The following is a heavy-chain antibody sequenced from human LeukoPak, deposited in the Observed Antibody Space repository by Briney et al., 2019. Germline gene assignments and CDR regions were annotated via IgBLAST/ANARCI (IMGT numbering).Heavy chain of an antibody. CDR2: INSDGSSI. Sequence: GGSLRLSCAASGFTFSNFWMHWVRQAPGKGLVWVSRINSDGSSISYADSVKGRFTISRDNSKNTLYLQMNSLRAEDTAVYYCAKLPDYDFWSGYFGYWGQGTLVTVSS. CDR3: AKLPDYDFWSGYFGY. CDR1: GFTFSNFW. J-gene: IGHJ4*02. D-gene: IGHD3-3*01. V-gene: IGHV3-74*01.